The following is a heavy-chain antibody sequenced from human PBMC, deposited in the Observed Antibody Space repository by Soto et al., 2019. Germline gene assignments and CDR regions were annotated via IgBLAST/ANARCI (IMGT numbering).Heavy chain of an antibody. CDR1: GFTFSSYA. Sequence: PGGSLRLSCAASGFTFSSYAMSWVRQAPGKGLEWVSTISGSGTATYYADSVKGRFTISRDNSKNTLYLQMNSLRAEDTAVYYCAKDIPYSSSWYPFDYWGQGTMVTVSS. D-gene: IGHD6-13*01. J-gene: IGHJ4*02. CDR2: ISGSGTAT. CDR3: AKDIPYSSSWYPFDY. V-gene: IGHV3-23*01.